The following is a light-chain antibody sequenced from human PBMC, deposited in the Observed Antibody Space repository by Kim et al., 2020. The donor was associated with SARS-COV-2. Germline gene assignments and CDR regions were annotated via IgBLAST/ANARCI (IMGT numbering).Light chain of an antibody. CDR2: DAS. CDR1: QSVSSY. V-gene: IGKV3-11*01. J-gene: IGKJ1*01. Sequence: EIVLTQSPATLSLSPGERPTLSCRASQSVSSYLAWYQQKPGQAPRLLIYDASNRATGIPARFSGSGSGTDFTLTISSLEPEDFAVYYCQQRSNWPPTWTFGQGTKVDIK. CDR3: QQRSNWPPTWT.